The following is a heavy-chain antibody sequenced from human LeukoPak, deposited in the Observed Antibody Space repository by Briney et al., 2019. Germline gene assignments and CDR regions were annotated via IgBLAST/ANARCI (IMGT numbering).Heavy chain of an antibody. CDR2: IYYSGST. J-gene: IGHJ4*02. CDR3: ARHLVSKSRHNYFDY. D-gene: IGHD3-9*01. V-gene: IGHV4-59*01. CDR1: GGSISSYY. Sequence: PSETLSLTCTVSGGSISSYYWSWIRQPPGEGLEWIGYIYYSGSTNYNPSLKSRATISVDTSKNQFSLKLSSVTAADTAVYYCARHLVSKSRHNYFDYWGQGTLVTVSS.